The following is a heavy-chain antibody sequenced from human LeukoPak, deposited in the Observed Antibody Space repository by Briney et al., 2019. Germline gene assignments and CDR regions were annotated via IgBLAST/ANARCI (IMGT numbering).Heavy chain of an antibody. Sequence: SETLSLTCAVSGGSISSGGYYWSWTRQPPGKGLEWIGEINHSGSTNYNPSLKSRVTISVDTSKNQFSLKLSSVTAADTAVYYCARVDDSSGYYGQSFDYWGQGTLVTVSS. V-gene: IGHV4-34*01. D-gene: IGHD3-22*01. J-gene: IGHJ4*02. CDR1: GGSISSGGYY. CDR2: INHSGST. CDR3: ARVDDSSGYYGQSFDY.